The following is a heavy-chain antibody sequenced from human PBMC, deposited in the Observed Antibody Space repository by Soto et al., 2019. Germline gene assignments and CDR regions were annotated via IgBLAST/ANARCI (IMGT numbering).Heavy chain of an antibody. CDR2: IYSSGST. Sequence: SETLSLTCTVSGDSISGTSFYWGWIRQSSGKGLEWIAIIYSSGSTFYNLSLKSRLSLSVDTSKNQFSLRLQSVTDADTAVYYCVRHRSSREIPFDNWGQGTLVTVSS. V-gene: IGHV4-39*01. CDR3: VRHRSSREIPFDN. CDR1: GDSISGTSFY. D-gene: IGHD2-21*01. J-gene: IGHJ4*02.